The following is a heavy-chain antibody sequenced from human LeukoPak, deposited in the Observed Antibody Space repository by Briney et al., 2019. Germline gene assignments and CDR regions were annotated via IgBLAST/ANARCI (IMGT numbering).Heavy chain of an antibody. CDR1: GFTFSSYA. CDR3: AKLSLSFDDYSNYGYYFDY. J-gene: IGHJ4*02. D-gene: IGHD4-11*01. CDR2: ISGSGGST. Sequence: GGSLRLSCAASGFTFSSYAMSWVRQAPGKGPEWVSAISGSGGSTYYADSVKGRFTISRDNSKNTLYLQMNSLRAEDTAVYYCAKLSLSFDDYSNYGYYFDYWGQGTLVTVSS. V-gene: IGHV3-23*01.